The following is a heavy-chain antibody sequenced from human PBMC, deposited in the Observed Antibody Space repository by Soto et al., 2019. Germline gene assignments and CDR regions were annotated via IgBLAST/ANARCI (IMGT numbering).Heavy chain of an antibody. CDR1: GYTFTSYG. CDR2: ISAYNGNT. J-gene: IGHJ6*02. CDR3: ARDARNRDVLTGYTRSYYGMDV. Sequence: ASLKVSCKASGYTFTSYGISWVRQAPGQGLEWMGWISAYNGNTNYAQKLQGRVTMTTDTSTSTAYMELRSLRSDDTAVYYCARDARNRDVLTGYTRSYYGMDVWGQGTTVTVSS. D-gene: IGHD3-9*01. V-gene: IGHV1-18*01.